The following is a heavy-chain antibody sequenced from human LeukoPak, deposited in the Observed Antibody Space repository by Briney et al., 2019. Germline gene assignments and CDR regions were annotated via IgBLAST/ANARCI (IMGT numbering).Heavy chain of an antibody. V-gene: IGHV3-21*01. D-gene: IGHD4-17*01. CDR3: ARAVTVTKRSYFFYMAV. CDR1: GFNFSTYW. Sequence: GGSLRLSCTASGFNFSTYWMTWVRKVPGKGLEWVSSISGSSSYIYYADSVKGRFTISRDNAKNSLYLQMNSLRAEDTAVYYCARAVTVTKRSYFFYMAVWGKGTTVTVSS. CDR2: ISGSSSYI. J-gene: IGHJ6*03.